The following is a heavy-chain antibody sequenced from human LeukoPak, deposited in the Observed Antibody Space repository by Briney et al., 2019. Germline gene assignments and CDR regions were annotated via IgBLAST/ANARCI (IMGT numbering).Heavy chain of an antibody. CDR3: ARGRYNWNDRRIDY. V-gene: IGHV3-64*01. D-gene: IGHD1-1*01. CDR1: GFIFSSYA. J-gene: IGHJ4*02. CDR2: ISSNGGST. Sequence: GGSLRLSCAASGFIFSSYAMHWIRQAPGKGLEYVSAISSNGGSTYYANSVKGRFTISRDNSKNTLYLQMGSLRAEDMAVYYCARGRYNWNDRRIDYWGQGTLVTVSS.